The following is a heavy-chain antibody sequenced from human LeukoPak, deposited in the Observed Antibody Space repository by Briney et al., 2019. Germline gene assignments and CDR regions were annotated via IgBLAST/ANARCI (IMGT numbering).Heavy chain of an antibody. J-gene: IGHJ4*02. CDR3: AKYPLSTMVRGVIIREFDY. V-gene: IGHV3-23*01. CDR1: GFTFSSYA. Sequence: GGSLRLSCAASGFTFSSYAMSWVRQAPGKGLEWVSAISGSGGSTYYADSVKGRFTISRDSSKNTLYLQMNSLRAEDTAVYYCAKYPLSTMVRGVIIREFDYWGQGTLVTVSS. CDR2: ISGSGGST. D-gene: IGHD3-10*01.